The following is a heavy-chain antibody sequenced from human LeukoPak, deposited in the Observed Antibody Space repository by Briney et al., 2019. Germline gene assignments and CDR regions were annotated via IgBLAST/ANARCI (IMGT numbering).Heavy chain of an antibody. CDR1: GFTFSSYE. CDR3: ARVVGGCSGGSCYSGRYYYYMDV. Sequence: PGGSLRLSCAASGFTFSSYEMNWIRQPPGKGLEWIGSIYYSGSTYYNPSLKSRVTISVDTSKNQFSLKLSSVTAADTAVYYCARVVGGCSGGSCYSGRYYYYMDVWGKGTTVTVSS. J-gene: IGHJ6*03. D-gene: IGHD2-15*01. V-gene: IGHV4-39*07. CDR2: IYYSGST.